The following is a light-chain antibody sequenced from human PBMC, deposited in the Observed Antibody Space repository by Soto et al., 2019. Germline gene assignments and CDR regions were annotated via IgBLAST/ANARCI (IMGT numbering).Light chain of an antibody. CDR2: AAS. V-gene: IGKV1-8*01. Sequence: AIRMTQSPSSLSASTGDRVTITCRASQGISSYLAWYQQKPGTAPKLLIYAASTLQSGVPSRFSGSGSGTDVTLTISCLQSEDFATYYCQQYYSYPYTFGQGTKLEIK. CDR1: QGISSY. CDR3: QQYYSYPYT. J-gene: IGKJ2*01.